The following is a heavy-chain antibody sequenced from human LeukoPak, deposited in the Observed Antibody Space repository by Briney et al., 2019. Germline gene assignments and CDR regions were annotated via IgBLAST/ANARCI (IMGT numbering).Heavy chain of an antibody. D-gene: IGHD6-13*01. CDR3: VKAKAGSSCPDY. CDR1: GFTFSSYA. Sequence: GGSLRLSCAASGFTFSSYAMSWVRQAPGKGLEWVSAISAGGDNTFYADSVKGRFTISRDNSRNMLYLQLNSLRAEDTAVYYCVKAKAGSSCPDYWGRGTLVTVSS. J-gene: IGHJ4*02. CDR2: ISAGGDNT. V-gene: IGHV3-23*01.